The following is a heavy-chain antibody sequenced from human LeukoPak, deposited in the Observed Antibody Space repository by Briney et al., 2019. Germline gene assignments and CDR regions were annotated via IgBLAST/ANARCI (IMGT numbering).Heavy chain of an antibody. V-gene: IGHV3-30*04. CDR3: ARRKVATADY. Sequence: GGSLRLSCAASGFTFSSYAMHWVRQAPGKGLEWVAVISYDGSNKYYADSVKGRFTISRDNSKNTLYRQMNSRRAEDTAVYCCARRKVATADYWGQGTLVTVSS. CDR2: ISYDGSNK. CDR1: GFTFSSYA. D-gene: IGHD5-12*01. J-gene: IGHJ4*02.